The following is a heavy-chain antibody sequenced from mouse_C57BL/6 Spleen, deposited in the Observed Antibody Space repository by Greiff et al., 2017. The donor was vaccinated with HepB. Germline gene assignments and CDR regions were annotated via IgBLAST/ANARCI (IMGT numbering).Heavy chain of an antibody. D-gene: IGHD1-1*01. CDR3: ARDYGSSYVFDY. CDR1: GYTFTDYY. CDR2: INPNNGGT. J-gene: IGHJ2*01. V-gene: IGHV1-26*01. Sequence: EVQLQQSGPELVKPGASVKISCKASGYTFTDYYMNWVKQSHGKSLEWIGDINPNNGGTSYNQKLKGKATLTVDKSSSTAYMELRSLTSEDSAVYYCARDYGSSYVFDYWGQGTTLTVSS.